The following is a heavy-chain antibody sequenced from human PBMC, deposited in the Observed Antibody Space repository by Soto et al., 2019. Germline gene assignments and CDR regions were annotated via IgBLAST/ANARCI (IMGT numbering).Heavy chain of an antibody. CDR3: VKVSTFYDSWTGYYSTNFFGP. CDR1: GFTFSEYS. D-gene: IGHD3-9*01. V-gene: IGHV3-64D*06. Sequence: PGGSLRLSCSASGFTFSEYSMHWVRQAPGKGLQYVSTISSDGDITYYADSVKGRFTISRDNSKNTLYLQMNRLRPEDTAVYYCVKVSTFYDSWTGYYSTNFFGPWGQGTLVTVSS. CDR2: ISSDGDIT. J-gene: IGHJ5*02.